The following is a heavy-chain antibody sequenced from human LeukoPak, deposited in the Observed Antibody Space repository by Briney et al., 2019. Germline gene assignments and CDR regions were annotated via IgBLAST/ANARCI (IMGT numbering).Heavy chain of an antibody. CDR2: IKGDESAR. CDR3: ARDVVGSLDY. J-gene: IGHJ4*02. CDR1: GFTFSAYW. V-gene: IGHV3-7*01. D-gene: IGHD1-26*01. Sequence: GGSLRLSCAASGFTFSAYWMAWVRQAPGKGLEWVANIKGDESARHQADSVKGRFTISRDNAQNSVYLQMSSLRGEDTGVYYCARDVVGSLDYWGQGTLVTVSS.